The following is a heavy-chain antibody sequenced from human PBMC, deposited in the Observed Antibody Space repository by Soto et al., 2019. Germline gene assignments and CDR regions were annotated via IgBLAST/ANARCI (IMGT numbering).Heavy chain of an antibody. CDR2: ISYDGSNK. CDR1: GFTFSSYA. J-gene: IGHJ6*04. CDR3: AREGGSSWTVITYYYYYGMDV. Sequence: PGGSLRLSCAASGFTFSSYAMHWVRQAPGKGLEWVAVISYDGSNKYYADSVKGRFTISRDNSKNTLYLQMNSLRAEDTAVYYCAREGGSSWTVITYYYYYGMDVWGEGTPVTVYS. V-gene: IGHV3-30-3*01. D-gene: IGHD6-13*01.